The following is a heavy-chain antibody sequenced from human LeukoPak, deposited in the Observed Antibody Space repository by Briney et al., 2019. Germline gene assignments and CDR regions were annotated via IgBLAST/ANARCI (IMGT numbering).Heavy chain of an antibody. CDR1: GFTFSSYS. V-gene: IGHV3-48*01. J-gene: IGHJ4*02. Sequence: GGSLRLSCAASGFTFSSYSMNWVRQAPGKGLEWLSYISSSSSIVYYADSVKGRFTISRDNAKNSLHLQMNSLRAEDTAVYYCTRPNPPEYGYCSSGSCHTGFGNWGQGTLVTVSS. CDR3: TRPNPPEYGYCSSGSCHTGFGN. CDR2: ISSSSSIV. D-gene: IGHD2-15*01.